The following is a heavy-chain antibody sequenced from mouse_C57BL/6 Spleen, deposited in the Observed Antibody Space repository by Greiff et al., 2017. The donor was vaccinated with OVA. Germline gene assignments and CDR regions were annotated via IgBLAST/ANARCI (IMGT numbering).Heavy chain of an antibody. CDR3: ARHEGRAFLDYDGFDY. CDR2: FYPGSGSI. D-gene: IGHD2-4*01. Sequence: QVQLQQSGAELVKPGASVKLSCKASGYTFTEYTIHWVKQRSGQGLEWIGWFYPGSGSIKYNEKFKDKATLTADKSSSTVYMELSRLTSEDSAVYFCARHEGRAFLDYDGFDYWGQGTTLTVSS. V-gene: IGHV1-62-2*01. CDR1: GYTFTEYT. J-gene: IGHJ2*01.